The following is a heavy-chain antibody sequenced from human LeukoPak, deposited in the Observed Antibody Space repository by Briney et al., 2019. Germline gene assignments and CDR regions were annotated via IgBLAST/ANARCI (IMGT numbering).Heavy chain of an antibody. CDR2: IKQDGSEK. CDR1: GFTFSSYW. Sequence: PGGSLRLSCAASGFTFSSYWMHWVRQAPGKGLEWVANIKQDGSEKHYVDSVKGRFTISRDNAKNSLYLQMSSLRNEDTAIYYCAQKGGTDHWGQGTLVTVSS. D-gene: IGHD2-15*01. CDR3: AQKGGTDH. V-gene: IGHV3-7*01. J-gene: IGHJ4*02.